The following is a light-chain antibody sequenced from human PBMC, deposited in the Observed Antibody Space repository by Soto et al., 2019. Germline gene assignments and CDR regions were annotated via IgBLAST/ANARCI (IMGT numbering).Light chain of an antibody. J-gene: IGKJ2*01. Sequence: DIQMTQSPSTLSASVGDRVTITCRASQSINTWLAWYQQKPGTVPKLLIYEASTLESGVPSRFSGSRSGTEFTLTVSSLQPDDFATYYCQQYNDSFLYTFGQGTKLEIK. V-gene: IGKV1-5*03. CDR1: QSINTW. CDR3: QQYNDSFLYT. CDR2: EAS.